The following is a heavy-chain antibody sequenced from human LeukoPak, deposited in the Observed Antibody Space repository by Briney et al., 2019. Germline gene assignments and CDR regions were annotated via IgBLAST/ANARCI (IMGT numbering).Heavy chain of an antibody. D-gene: IGHD3-10*01. V-gene: IGHV5-51*01. CDR3: ARLPPNYYGSGSYCDF. Sequence: GESLKISCKGSGYSFTSYWIGWVRQMPGKGLEWMGIIYPSDSDTRYSPSFQGQVTISADKSISTAYLQWSSLKASDTAMYYCARLPPNYYGSGSYCDFWGQETLVTVSS. J-gene: IGHJ4*02. CDR1: GYSFTSYW. CDR2: IYPSDSDT.